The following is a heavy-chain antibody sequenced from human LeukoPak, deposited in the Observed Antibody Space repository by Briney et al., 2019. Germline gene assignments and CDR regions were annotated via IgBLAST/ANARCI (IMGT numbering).Heavy chain of an antibody. V-gene: IGHV4-39*07. CDR3: ARGPYYYDSSGGRPFDI. CDR1: GGSISSSSYY. Sequence: SETLSLTCTVSGGSISSSSYYWGWIRQPPGKGLEWIGSIYYSGSTYYNPSLKSRVTISVDTSKNQFSLKLSSVTAADTAVYYCARGPYYYDSSGGRPFDIWGQGTMVTVSS. D-gene: IGHD3-22*01. J-gene: IGHJ3*02. CDR2: IYYSGST.